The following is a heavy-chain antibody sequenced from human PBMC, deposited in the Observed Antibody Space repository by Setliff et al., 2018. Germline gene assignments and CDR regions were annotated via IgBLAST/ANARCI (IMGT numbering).Heavy chain of an antibody. CDR3: ARSIESRSWYWYWAIGPTDDFDI. V-gene: IGHV1-8*01. CDR1: GYTFTRYD. J-gene: IGHJ3*02. D-gene: IGHD6-13*01. CDR2: MNPNSGNT. Sequence: ASVKVPRKPSGYTFTRYDINWVRQATGHGLEWMGWMNPNSGNTGYAQKFQGRVTMTRNTSISTAYMDLRSLRSEDTAVYYCARSIESRSWYWYWAIGPTDDFDIWGQGTMVTVSS.